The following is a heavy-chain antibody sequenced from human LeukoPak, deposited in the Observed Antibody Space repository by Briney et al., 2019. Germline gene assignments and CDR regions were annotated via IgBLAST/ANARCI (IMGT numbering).Heavy chain of an antibody. J-gene: IGHJ6*03. CDR3: ARDRDYSNPVTPYYYYMDV. Sequence: ASVKVSCKASGGTFSSYAISWVRQAPGQGLEWMGGIIPIFGTANYAQKFQGRVTITTDESTSTAYMELSSLRSEDTAVYYCARDRDYSNPVTPYYYYMDVWGKGTTVTVSS. CDR2: IIPIFGTA. D-gene: IGHD4-11*01. V-gene: IGHV1-69*05. CDR1: GGTFSSYA.